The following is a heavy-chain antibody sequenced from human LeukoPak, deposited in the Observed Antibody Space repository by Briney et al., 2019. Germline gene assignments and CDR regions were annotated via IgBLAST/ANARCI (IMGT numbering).Heavy chain of an antibody. J-gene: IGHJ5*02. D-gene: IGHD3-9*01. CDR1: GGSISSYY. Sequence: PSETLSLTCTVSGGSISSYYWSRIRQPPGKGLEWIGYIYYSGSTNCNPSLKSRVTISVDTSKNQFSLKLSSVTAADTAVYYCARVSRAAGLVEVYNWFDPWGQGTLVTVSS. CDR2: IYYSGST. V-gene: IGHV4-59*01. CDR3: ARVSRAAGLVEVYNWFDP.